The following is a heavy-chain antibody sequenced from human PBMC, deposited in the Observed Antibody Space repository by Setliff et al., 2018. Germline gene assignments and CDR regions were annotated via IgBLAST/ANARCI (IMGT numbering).Heavy chain of an antibody. J-gene: IGHJ4*02. CDR2: NSA. CDR3: ARGPPDFVVVPAAAKFDF. V-gene: IGHV1-18*01. CDR1: GYTFTNFG. D-gene: IGHD2-2*01. Sequence: GASVKVSCKTSGYTFTNFGINWVRQAPGQGLEWMGWNSAYAQKFQGRVTMTTDTPTSTAYMELRSLRSDDTAVYYCARGPPDFVVVPAAAKFDFWGQGTLVTVYS.